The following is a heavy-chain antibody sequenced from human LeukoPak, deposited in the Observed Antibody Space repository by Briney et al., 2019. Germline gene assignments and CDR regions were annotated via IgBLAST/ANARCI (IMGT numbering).Heavy chain of an antibody. Sequence: WMRQMPGKGLDWIGYIYHSGSTYYNLSLKSRVTISVDRSKNQFCLKLSSVTAADSAVYYCARVLGNYYDSSGYSPYYFDYWGQGTLVTVSS. D-gene: IGHD3-22*01. J-gene: IGHJ4*02. CDR3: ARVLGNYYDSSGYSPYYFDY. V-gene: IGHV4-30-2*01. CDR2: IYHSGST.